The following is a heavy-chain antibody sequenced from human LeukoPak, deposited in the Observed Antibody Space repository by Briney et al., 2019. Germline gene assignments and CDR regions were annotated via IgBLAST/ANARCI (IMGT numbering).Heavy chain of an antibody. CDR2: IYYSGST. CDR3: ARDARGPGFDY. V-gene: IGHV4-30-4*01. CDR1: GGSISSGDYY. J-gene: IGHJ4*02. Sequence: PSQTLSLTCTVSGGSISSGDYYWSWIRQPPGKGLEWIGYIYYSGSTNYNPSLKSRVTMSVDTSKNQFSLKLSSVTAADTAVYYCARDARGPGFDYWGQGTLVTVSS.